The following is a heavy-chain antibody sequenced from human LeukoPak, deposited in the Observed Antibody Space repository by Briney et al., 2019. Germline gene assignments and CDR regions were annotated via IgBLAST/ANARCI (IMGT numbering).Heavy chain of an antibody. J-gene: IGHJ4*02. CDR3: ARVVSGFDH. CDR2: ITSDGSSA. Sequence: SGGSLRLSCAASGFTFSSYWMHWVRQAPGKGLVWVSRITSDGSSARYADSVKGRFTISRDNAKNTLYLQMNSLRVEDTAVYYCARVVSGFDHWGQGTLVTVSS. V-gene: IGHV3-74*01. D-gene: IGHD3-22*01. CDR1: GFTFSSYW.